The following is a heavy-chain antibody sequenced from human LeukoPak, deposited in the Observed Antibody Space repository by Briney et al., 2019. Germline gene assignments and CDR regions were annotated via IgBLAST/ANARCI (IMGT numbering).Heavy chain of an antibody. CDR2: ISWNSGSI. J-gene: IGHJ6*02. Sequence: GGSLRLSCAASGFTFDDYAMHWVRQAPGKGLEWVSGISWNSGSIGYADSVKGRFTISRDNAKNSLFLQMNSLRAEDTAVYYCARERLVVVGDSYYYYGMDVWGQGTTVTVSS. CDR1: GFTFDDYA. V-gene: IGHV3-9*01. D-gene: IGHD2-2*01. CDR3: ARERLVVVGDSYYYYGMDV.